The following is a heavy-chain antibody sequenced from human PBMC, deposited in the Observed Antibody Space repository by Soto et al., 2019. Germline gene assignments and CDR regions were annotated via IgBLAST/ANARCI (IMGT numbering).Heavy chain of an antibody. J-gene: IGHJ4*02. Sequence: QVQLVQSGAEVKKPGSSVKVSCKASGGTLSSYTFSWVRQAPGQGLECMGRVIPNLGVTNYAKKSQGRFTIVVDTSTSTAYMELNNLRYEDTAVYYCARDKGYCSDTSCPDFDYWGQGTLVTVSS. CDR2: VIPNLGVT. CDR3: ARDKGYCSDTSCPDFDY. V-gene: IGHV1-69*08. CDR1: GGTLSSYT. D-gene: IGHD2-15*01.